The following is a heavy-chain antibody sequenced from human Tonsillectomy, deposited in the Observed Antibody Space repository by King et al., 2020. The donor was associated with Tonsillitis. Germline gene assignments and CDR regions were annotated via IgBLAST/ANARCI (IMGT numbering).Heavy chain of an antibody. CDR3: ARDRGDTYYYDTGPDAFDI. CDR2: ISYDGSNK. V-gene: IGHV3-30*04. CDR1: GFTFSSYA. J-gene: IGHJ3*02. D-gene: IGHD3-22*01. Sequence: QLVQSGGGVVQPGRSLRLSCAASGFTFSSYAMHWVRQAPGKGLEWVAVISYDGSNKYYADSEKGRFTISRDNSKNTLYLQMNSLRPEDTAVYYCARDRGDTYYYDTGPDAFDIWGQGTMVTVSS.